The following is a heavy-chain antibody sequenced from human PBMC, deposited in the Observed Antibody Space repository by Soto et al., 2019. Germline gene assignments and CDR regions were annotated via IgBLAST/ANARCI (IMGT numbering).Heavy chain of an antibody. V-gene: IGHV3-23*01. J-gene: IGHJ4*02. Sequence: EVQLLEAGGGLVQPGGSLRLSCAASGFSFRDYGLSWVRQAPGKGLEWLSAIIGNGDTTYYADSVRGRFTISRDNSKNTLYSQLNDLGAEDTAIYYCAKDYDYGDSLPFDYWGQGTLVTVSS. CDR2: IIGNGDTT. CDR1: GFSFRDYG. CDR3: AKDYDYGDSLPFDY. D-gene: IGHD4-17*01.